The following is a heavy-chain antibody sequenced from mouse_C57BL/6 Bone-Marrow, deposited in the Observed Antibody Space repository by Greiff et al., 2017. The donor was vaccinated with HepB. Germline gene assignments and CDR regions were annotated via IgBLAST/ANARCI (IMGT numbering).Heavy chain of an antibody. CDR1: GFPFSNYW. V-gene: IGHV6-3*01. D-gene: IGHD2-2*01. J-gene: IGHJ4*01. Sequence: EVKLEESGGGLVPPGGSMKLSCVASGFPFSNYWMNWVRQSPEKGLEWVAQIRLKSDNYATPYAASVKGRFTISRDDSKSSVYLQMNNLRAEDTGMYYCTRYGYDRVYAMDYWGQGTSVTVSS. CDR3: TRYGYDRVYAMDY. CDR2: IRLKSDNYAT.